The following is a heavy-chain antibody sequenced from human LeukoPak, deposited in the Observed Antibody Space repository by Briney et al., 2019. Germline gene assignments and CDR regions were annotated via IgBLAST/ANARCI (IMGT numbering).Heavy chain of an antibody. CDR3: ARDPSGTPGGDY. V-gene: IGHV1-18*01. Sequence: ASVKVSCKASGGTFSSYAISWVRQAPGQGLEWMGWISAYNGNTNYAQKLQGRVTMTTDTSTSTAYMELRSLRSDDAAVYYCARDPSGTPGGDYWGQGTLVTVSS. J-gene: IGHJ4*02. CDR1: GGTFSSYA. D-gene: IGHD1-1*01. CDR2: ISAYNGNT.